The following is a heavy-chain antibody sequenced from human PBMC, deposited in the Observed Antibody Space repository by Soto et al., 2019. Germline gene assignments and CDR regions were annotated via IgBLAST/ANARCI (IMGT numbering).Heavy chain of an antibody. Sequence: QVQLVQTGSEEKKPGASVKVSCKASGYTFTSYAMHWVRQAPGQRLEWMGWINAGNGNTKYSQKFQGRVTITRDTSASIAYMELSSLRSEDTAVYYCARGGGWYVWFDPWGQGTLVTVSS. J-gene: IGHJ5*02. CDR3: ARGGGWYVWFDP. V-gene: IGHV1-3*05. CDR2: INAGNGNT. D-gene: IGHD6-19*01. CDR1: GYTFTSYA.